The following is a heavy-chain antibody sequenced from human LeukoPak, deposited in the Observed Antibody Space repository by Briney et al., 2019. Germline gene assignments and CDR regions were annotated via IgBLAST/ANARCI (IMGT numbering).Heavy chain of an antibody. CDR3: ARVWFGELFGAFDI. J-gene: IGHJ3*02. Sequence: GGSLRLSCAASGFTFSSYAMSWVRQAPGKGLEWVSAISGSGGSTYYADSVKGRFTISRDNSKNTLYLQMNSLRAEDAAVYYCARVWFGELFGAFDIWGQGTMVTVSS. D-gene: IGHD3-10*01. V-gene: IGHV3-23*01. CDR1: GFTFSSYA. CDR2: ISGSGGST.